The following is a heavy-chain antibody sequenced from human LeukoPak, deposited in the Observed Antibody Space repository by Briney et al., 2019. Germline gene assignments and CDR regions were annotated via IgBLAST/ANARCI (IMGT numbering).Heavy chain of an antibody. CDR3: TRGGIAVAGYYFDY. CDR2: IGTKACGGTI. D-gene: IGHD6-19*01. Sequence: GRSLRLSCTASGFTFGDYAMSWVRQAPGKGLEWVGFIGTKACGGTIEYAASVKGRFTISRDDSTSIAYLQMNSLKTEETAVYYCTRGGIAVAGYYFDYWGQGTLVTVSS. CDR1: GFTFGDYA. J-gene: IGHJ4*02. V-gene: IGHV3-49*04.